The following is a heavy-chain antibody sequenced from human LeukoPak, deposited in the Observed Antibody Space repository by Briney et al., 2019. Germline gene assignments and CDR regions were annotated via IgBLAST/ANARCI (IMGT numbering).Heavy chain of an antibody. CDR3: AIKVDTQALGY. CDR1: GGSFSGYY. J-gene: IGHJ4*02. Sequence: SETLSLTCAVYGGSFSGYYWGWIRQPPGKGLEWIGSIYYSGSTYYNPSLKSRVTISVDTSRNQFSLKLSSVTAADTAVYYCAIKVDTQALGYWGQGTLVTVSS. D-gene: IGHD5-18*01. CDR2: IYYSGST. V-gene: IGHV4-34*01.